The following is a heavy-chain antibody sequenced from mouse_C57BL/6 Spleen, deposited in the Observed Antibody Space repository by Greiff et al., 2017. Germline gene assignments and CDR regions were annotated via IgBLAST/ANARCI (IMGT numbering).Heavy chain of an antibody. CDR2: INPNNGGT. CDR1: GYTFTDYY. Sequence: EVQLQQSGPELVQPGASVKISCKASGYTFTDYYMNWVKQSHGKSLEWIGDINPNNGGTSYNQKFKGKATLTVDKSSSTAYMELRSLTSEDSAVYYCAGDYGNYPFDYWGQGTTLTVSS. D-gene: IGHD2-1*01. J-gene: IGHJ2*01. V-gene: IGHV1-26*01. CDR3: AGDYGNYPFDY.